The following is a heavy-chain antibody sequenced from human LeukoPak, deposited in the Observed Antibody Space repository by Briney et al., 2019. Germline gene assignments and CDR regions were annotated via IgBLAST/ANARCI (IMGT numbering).Heavy chain of an antibody. J-gene: IGHJ6*02. CDR2: ISSSSPTI. V-gene: IGHV3-48*04. CDR1: GFTFSSYS. Sequence: PGGSLRLSCAASGFTFSSYSMNWVRQAPGKGLEWVSYISSSSPTIYYADSVKSRFTISRDNAKNSLYLQMNSLRAEDTAVYYCARLRYYGMDVWGQGTTVTVSS. CDR3: ARLRYYGMDV.